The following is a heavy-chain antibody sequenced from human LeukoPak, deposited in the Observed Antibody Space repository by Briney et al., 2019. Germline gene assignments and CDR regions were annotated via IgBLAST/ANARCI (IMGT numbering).Heavy chain of an antibody. D-gene: IGHD2-21*01. CDR1: GFTFSTYG. CDR2: ISYDGSNE. CDR3: AKEFNRGLPDY. J-gene: IGHJ4*02. Sequence: GGSLGLSCAASGFTFSTYGMHWVRQAPGKGLEWVAVISYDGSNEYYADSVKGRFTISRDNSKNTLYLQMSSLRAEDTAVYYCAKEFNRGLPDYWGQGTLVTVPS. V-gene: IGHV3-30*18.